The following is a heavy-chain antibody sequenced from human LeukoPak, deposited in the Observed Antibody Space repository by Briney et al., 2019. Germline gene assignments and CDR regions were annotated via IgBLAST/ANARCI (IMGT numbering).Heavy chain of an antibody. J-gene: IGHJ5*02. CDR2: MNPNNGNT. CDR3: VRDGEGVAISVNYWFDP. CDR1: GYTFTSYY. D-gene: IGHD3-10*01. V-gene: IGHV1-8*02. Sequence: ASVKVSCKASGYTFTSYYMHWVRQASGQGLEWMGWMNPNNGNTGYARKFQGRVTMTRDTSISTAYMELRGLRSEDTAVYYCVRDGEGVAISVNYWFDPWGQGTLVTVSS.